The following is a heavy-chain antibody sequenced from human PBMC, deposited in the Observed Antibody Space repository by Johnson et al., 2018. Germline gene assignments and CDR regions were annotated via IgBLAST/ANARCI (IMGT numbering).Heavy chain of an antibody. Sequence: VQLVESGGGLVKPGGSLRLSCAASGFSFSNAWMSWVRQAPGKGLEWVGRFKSKTDGGTTDYAAPVKGRFTISRDDSKNTLYLQMNSLKTEDTAVYYCTTYLYRVLIAVAGTGGFDIWGQGTMVTVSS. CDR2: FKSKTDGGTT. V-gene: IGHV3-15*01. CDR1: GFSFSNAW. D-gene: IGHD6-19*01. CDR3: TTYLYRVLIAVAGTGGFDI. J-gene: IGHJ3*02.